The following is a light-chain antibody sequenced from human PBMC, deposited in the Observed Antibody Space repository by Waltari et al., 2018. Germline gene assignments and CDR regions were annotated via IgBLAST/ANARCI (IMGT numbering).Light chain of an antibody. CDR2: KNN. CDR1: SSNIGNNY. CDR3: AAWDDSLSSLV. J-gene: IGLJ3*02. Sequence: QSVLTQPPSASGTPGQRVPISCSGSSSNIGNNYVYWYQHLPGAAPKLLIFKNNQRPAGVPDRFSDSKSGTSASLAISGLRSEDEADYYCAAWDDSLSSLVFGGGTKLSVL. V-gene: IGLV1-47*01.